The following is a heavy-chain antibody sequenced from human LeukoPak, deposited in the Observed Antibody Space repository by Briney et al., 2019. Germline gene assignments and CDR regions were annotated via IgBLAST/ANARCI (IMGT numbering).Heavy chain of an antibody. V-gene: IGHV1-2*02. J-gene: IGHJ4*02. CDR1: GYTFTGYY. CDR2: ISPNSGGT. D-gene: IGHD6-19*01. CDR3: ARDRTRTGYSSGWYHDY. Sequence: ASVKISCKASGYTFTGYYMHCGRQAPGQGLEWMRSISPNSGGTNYAQKFQGRVTMTRDTSISTAYMELSRLRSDDTAVYYCARDRTRTGYSSGWYHDYWGQGTLVTVSS.